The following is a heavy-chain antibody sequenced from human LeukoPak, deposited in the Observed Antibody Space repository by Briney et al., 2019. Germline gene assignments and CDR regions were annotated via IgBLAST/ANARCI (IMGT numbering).Heavy chain of an antibody. CDR1: GGSISSSSYY. D-gene: IGHD6-19*01. CDR3: ARGQDSSGWSSFDP. Sequence: SETLSLTCTVSGGSISSSSYYWGWIRQPPGKGLEWIGSIYYSGSTNYNPSLKSRVTMSVDTSKNQFSLKLSSVTAADTAVYYCARGQDSSGWSSFDPWGQGTLVTVSS. CDR2: IYYSGST. V-gene: IGHV4-39*07. J-gene: IGHJ5*02.